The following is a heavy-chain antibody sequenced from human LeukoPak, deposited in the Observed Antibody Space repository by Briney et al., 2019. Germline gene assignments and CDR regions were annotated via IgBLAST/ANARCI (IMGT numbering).Heavy chain of an antibody. CDR2: ISGSGGST. CDR3: ARGSWRLVRGAASFES. CDR1: GFTFSSYA. Sequence: PGGSLRLSCAASGFTFSSYAMSWVRQAPGKGLEWVSAISGSGGSTYYADSVKGRFTISRDNSKNTLYLQMNSLRAEDTAVYYCARGSWRLVRGAASFESWGQGTLVTVSS. D-gene: IGHD3-10*01. J-gene: IGHJ4*02. V-gene: IGHV3-23*01.